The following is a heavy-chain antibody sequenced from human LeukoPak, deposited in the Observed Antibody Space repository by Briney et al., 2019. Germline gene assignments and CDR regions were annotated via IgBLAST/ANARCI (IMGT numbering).Heavy chain of an antibody. D-gene: IGHD1-1*01. V-gene: IGHV1-69-2*01. Sequence: ASVKVSCKVSGYTFTDYYMHWVQQAPGKGLEWMGLVDPEDGETIYAEKFQGRVTITADTSTDTAYMELSSLRSEDTAVYYCATDTTSNWFDPWGQGTLVTVSS. J-gene: IGHJ5*02. CDR1: GYTFTDYY. CDR2: VDPEDGET. CDR3: ATDTTSNWFDP.